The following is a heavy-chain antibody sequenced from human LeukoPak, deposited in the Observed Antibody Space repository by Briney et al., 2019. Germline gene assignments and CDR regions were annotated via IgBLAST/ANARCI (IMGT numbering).Heavy chain of an antibody. J-gene: IGHJ4*02. D-gene: IGHD3-16*02. Sequence: SETLSLTCTVSGYSISSGYYWGWFRQTPGRGLEWIASISHSGSPYYNPSFKSRVTISEDLSRNVFSLTLNSVTAADAAVYYCAREGRENIAIGVDWGQGALVTVSS. V-gene: IGHV4-38-2*02. CDR2: ISHSGSP. CDR1: GYSISSGYY. CDR3: AREGRENIAIGVD.